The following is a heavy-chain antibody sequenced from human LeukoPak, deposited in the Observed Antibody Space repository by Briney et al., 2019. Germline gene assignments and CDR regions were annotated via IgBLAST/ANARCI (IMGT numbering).Heavy chain of an antibody. CDR2: IKQDGSDK. D-gene: IGHD3-9*01. J-gene: IGHJ1*01. CDR1: GFTFSNYY. Sequence: PGGSLRLSCVASGFTFSNYYMNWVRQAPGKGLEWVANIKQDGSDKAYVDSVKGRFTISRDNAKNSLYLQMNSLRAEDTAVYYCVRVKNVKADITFQYWGQGTLVTVSS. V-gene: IGHV3-7*01. CDR3: VRVKNVKADITFQY.